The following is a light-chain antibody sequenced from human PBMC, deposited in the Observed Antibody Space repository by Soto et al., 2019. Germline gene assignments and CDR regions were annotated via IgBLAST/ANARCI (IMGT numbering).Light chain of an antibody. V-gene: IGLV1-40*01. CDR3: HSYDSSLSV. Sequence: QSVLTQPPSVSGAPGQRVTIYCSGSSSNIGAGYDVHWYQQLPGKAPKLLIYGNNNRPSGVPDRFSGAKSGTSASPAIAGLQTEDEADYYCHSYDSSLSVFGTGTKVTVL. J-gene: IGLJ1*01. CDR1: SSNIGAGYD. CDR2: GNN.